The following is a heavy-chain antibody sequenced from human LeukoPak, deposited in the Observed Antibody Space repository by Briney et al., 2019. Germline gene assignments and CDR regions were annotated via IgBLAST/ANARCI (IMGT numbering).Heavy chain of an antibody. D-gene: IGHD6-19*01. Sequence: SVKVSCKASGGTFSSYAISWVRQAPGQGLEWMGGIIPIFGTADYAQKFQGRVTITADESTSTAYMELSSLRSEDTAVYYCARVGYSSGRGSFDYWGQGTLVTVSS. V-gene: IGHV1-69*01. J-gene: IGHJ4*02. CDR1: GGTFSSYA. CDR3: ARVGYSSGRGSFDY. CDR2: IIPIFGTA.